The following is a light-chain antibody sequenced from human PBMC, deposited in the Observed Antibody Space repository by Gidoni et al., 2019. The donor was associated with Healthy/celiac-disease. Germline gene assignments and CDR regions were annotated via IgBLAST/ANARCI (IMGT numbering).Light chain of an antibody. CDR3: QQYNNWPRT. Sequence: ETVVSQSPVTLSVSPGGRATLACRASQSGSSNVAWYQQKPGQAPRLLIYGASTRATGIPARFSGSGSGTEFTLTISSLQSEDFAVYYCQQYNNWPRTFGQGTKVEIK. CDR2: GAS. CDR1: QSGSSN. J-gene: IGKJ1*01. V-gene: IGKV3-15*01.